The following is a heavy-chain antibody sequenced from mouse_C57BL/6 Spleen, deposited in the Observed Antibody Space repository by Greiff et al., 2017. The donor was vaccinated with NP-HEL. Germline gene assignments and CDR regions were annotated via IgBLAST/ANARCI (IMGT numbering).Heavy chain of an antibody. J-gene: IGHJ4*01. CDR3: ARSREAMDY. Sequence: VQLQQSGPELVKPGASVKISCKASGYAFSSSWMNWVKQRPGKGLEWNGRIYPGDGDTNYNGKFKGKATLTADKSSSTAYMQLSSLTSEDSAVYFCARSREAMDYWGQGTSVTVSS. CDR1: GYAFSSSW. V-gene: IGHV1-82*01. CDR2: IYPGDGDT.